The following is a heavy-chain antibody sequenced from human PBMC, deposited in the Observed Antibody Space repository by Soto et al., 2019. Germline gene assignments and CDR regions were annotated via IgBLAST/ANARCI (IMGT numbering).Heavy chain of an antibody. CDR1: GFTVSSNY. J-gene: IGHJ1*01. D-gene: IGHD3-22*01. Sequence: EVQLVESGGGLIQPGGSLRLSCAASGFTVSSNYMSWVRQAPGKGLEWVSVIYSGGSTYYADSVKGRFTISRDNSKNTLYLQMNSLRAEDTAVYYCAIDRVESGYPEYFQHWGQGTLVTGSS. CDR2: IYSGGST. V-gene: IGHV3-53*01. CDR3: AIDRVESGYPEYFQH.